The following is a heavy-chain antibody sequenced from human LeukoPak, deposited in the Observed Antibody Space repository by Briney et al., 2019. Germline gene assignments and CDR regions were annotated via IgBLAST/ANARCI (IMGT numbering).Heavy chain of an antibody. CDR3: ARAHNWKYGTFDY. D-gene: IGHD1-7*01. CDR1: GFTFSSYS. V-gene: IGHV3-21*01. CDR2: ISSSSSYI. Sequence: PGGSLRLSCAASGFTFSSYSMNWVRQAPGKGLEWVSCISSSSSYIYYADSVKGRFTISRDNAKNSLYLQMNSLRVEDTAVYYCARAHNWKYGTFDYWGQGTLVTVSS. J-gene: IGHJ4*02.